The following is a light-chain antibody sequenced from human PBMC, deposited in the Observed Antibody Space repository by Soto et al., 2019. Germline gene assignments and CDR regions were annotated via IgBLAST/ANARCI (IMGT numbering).Light chain of an antibody. CDR3: GSWDSSLGAYV. CDR1: SSNIGGNS. V-gene: IGLV1-51*01. CDR2: DDD. Sequence: QSVMTQPPSVSAAPGQKVTISCSGSSSNIGGNSVSWYQQLPGTAPKLLIYDDDKRPSGIPDRFSGSKSGTSATLGITGFQTGDEADYYCGSWDSSLGAYVFATGTKLTVL. J-gene: IGLJ1*01.